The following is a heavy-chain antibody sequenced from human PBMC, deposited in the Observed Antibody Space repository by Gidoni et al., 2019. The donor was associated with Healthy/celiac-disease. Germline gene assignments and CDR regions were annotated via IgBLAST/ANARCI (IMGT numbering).Heavy chain of an antibody. Sequence: EVQLVESGGGLVQPGRSLRLSCAASGFPFDDYAMHWVRQAPGKGLEWVSGISWNSGSIGYADSVKGRFTISRDNAKNSLYLQMNSLRAEDTALYYCAKDIRYYDILTGPQVPDYYGMDVWGQGTTVTVSS. J-gene: IGHJ6*02. CDR2: ISWNSGSI. D-gene: IGHD3-9*01. V-gene: IGHV3-9*01. CDR1: GFPFDDYA. CDR3: AKDIRYYDILTGPQVPDYYGMDV.